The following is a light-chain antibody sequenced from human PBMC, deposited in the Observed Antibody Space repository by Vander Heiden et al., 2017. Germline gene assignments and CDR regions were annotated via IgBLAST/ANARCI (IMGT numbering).Light chain of an antibody. CDR3: QQYDNLRL. V-gene: IGKV1-33*01. J-gene: IGKJ1*01. CDR2: DAS. CDR1: QDISNY. Sequence: DIQMTPSPSSLSASVGDRVTITCQASQDISNYLNWYQQKPGKAPKLLIYDASNLETGVPSRFSGSGSGTDFTFTISSLQPEDIATYYCQQYDNLRLFGQGTKVEIK.